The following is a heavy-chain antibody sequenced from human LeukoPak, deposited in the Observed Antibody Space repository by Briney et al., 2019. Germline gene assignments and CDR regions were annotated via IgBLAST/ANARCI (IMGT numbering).Heavy chain of an antibody. CDR3: ARQQDTINPGY. CDR2: IYSGGNT. Sequence: PGGSLRLSCAASGVTVSSNYMNWVRQAPGKGLEWVSIIYSGGNTYYADSVKGRFTISRDNSKNTLYLQMNGLRAEDTAVYYCARQQDTINPGYWGQGTLVTVSS. J-gene: IGHJ4*02. CDR1: GVTVSSNY. V-gene: IGHV3-66*04. D-gene: IGHD5-18*01.